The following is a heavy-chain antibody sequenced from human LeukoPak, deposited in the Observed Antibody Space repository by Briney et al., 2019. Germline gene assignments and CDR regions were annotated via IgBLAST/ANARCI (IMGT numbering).Heavy chain of an antibody. CDR1: GGSISSGGYY. Sequence: SETLSLTCTVSGGSISSGGYYWSWIRQHPGKGLEWIGYIYYSGSTYYNPSLKSRVTISVDTSKNQFSLKLSSVTAADTAVYYCARWLWFGGDAFDIWGQGTMVTVSS. CDR2: IYYSGST. D-gene: IGHD3-10*01. CDR3: ARWLWFGGDAFDI. V-gene: IGHV4-31*03. J-gene: IGHJ3*02.